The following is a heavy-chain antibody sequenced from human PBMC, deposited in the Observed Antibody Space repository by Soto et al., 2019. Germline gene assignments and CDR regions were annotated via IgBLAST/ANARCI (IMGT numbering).Heavy chain of an antibody. D-gene: IGHD6-6*01. Sequence: QVQLVQSGGEVKKPGASVEVSCRTSGYMFTTYGISWVRQAPGQGLEWMAWISAYNGNKKYAQKFQGRVTMTTDTSTSTVAMELRSLTFGDTGTYFCARTGGGMAARPLEYWGQGTLVTVSS. CDR1: GYMFTTYG. J-gene: IGHJ4*02. CDR2: ISAYNGNK. CDR3: ARTGGGMAARPLEY. V-gene: IGHV1-18*04.